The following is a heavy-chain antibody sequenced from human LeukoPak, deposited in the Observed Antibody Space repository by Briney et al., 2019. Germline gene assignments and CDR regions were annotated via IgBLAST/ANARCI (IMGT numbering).Heavy chain of an antibody. J-gene: IGHJ4*02. CDR2: ISSSSSTI. CDR3: ARRAGAYSHPYDY. D-gene: IGHD4/OR15-4a*01. V-gene: IGHV3-48*01. Sequence: GGSLRLSCAASGFTFSVYDMNWVREAPGKGLEWVSYISSSSSTIYYADSVKGRFTISRDNSKNTLYLQMNSLRAEDTAVYYCARRAGAYSHPYDYWGQGTLVTVSS. CDR1: GFTFSVYD.